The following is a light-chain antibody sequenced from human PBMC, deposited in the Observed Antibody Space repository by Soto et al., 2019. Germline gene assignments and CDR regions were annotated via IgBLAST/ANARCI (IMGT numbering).Light chain of an antibody. CDR2: EAA. J-gene: IGLJ2*01. Sequence: QSVLTQPASVSGSPGQSITISCTGTSNDIGANNYVSWYQHHPGKAPKILIYEAANRPSGVSHRFSGSKSGNTASLTISGLQAEDEADYFCTSYTRTTTLVFGGGTKLTVL. CDR3: TSYTRTTTLV. V-gene: IGLV2-14*01. CDR1: SNDIGANNY.